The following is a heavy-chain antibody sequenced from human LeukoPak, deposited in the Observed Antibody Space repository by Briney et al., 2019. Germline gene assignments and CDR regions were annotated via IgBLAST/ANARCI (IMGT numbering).Heavy chain of an antibody. J-gene: IGHJ4*02. CDR1: GFIFSSHW. CDR2: MKEDGSEK. CDR3: ARGVYSFDY. V-gene: IGHV3-7*01. Sequence: GGSLRLSCTASGFIFSSHWMSWVRQAPGKGLEWVANMKEDGSEKYYVDSVKGRFTISRDNAKNSVYLQMNNLRAEGTAVYYCARGVYSFDYWGQGTLVTDSS.